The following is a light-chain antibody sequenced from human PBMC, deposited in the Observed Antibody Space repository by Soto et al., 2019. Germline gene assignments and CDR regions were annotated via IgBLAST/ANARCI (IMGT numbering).Light chain of an antibody. CDR1: QDISNF. V-gene: IGKV1-33*01. CDR2: DAS. CDR3: QQYKSLPLT. J-gene: IGKJ4*01. Sequence: DIQMTQSPSSLSASVGDRVTITCQASQDISNFLTWYRQKPGEAPNLLIYDASTLETGVPLRFSGSGSGSYFSFTISSLQPEDVATYYCQQYKSLPLTFGGGTKVEIK.